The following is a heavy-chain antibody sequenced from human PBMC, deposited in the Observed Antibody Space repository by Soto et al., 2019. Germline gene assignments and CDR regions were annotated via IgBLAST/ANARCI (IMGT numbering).Heavy chain of an antibody. Sequence: ASVKVSGKASGYTFTSYGIHWVRQAPGQRLEWMGWINAANGDTKYSPKFQGRVTITRDTSASTAYMELSSLRSEDTAAYYCVRRHVSATGIDWFDPWRQVTLVTVSS. V-gene: IGHV1-3*01. CDR1: GYTFTSYG. CDR2: INAANGDT. CDR3: VRRHVSATGIDWFDP. J-gene: IGHJ5*02. D-gene: IGHD6-13*01.